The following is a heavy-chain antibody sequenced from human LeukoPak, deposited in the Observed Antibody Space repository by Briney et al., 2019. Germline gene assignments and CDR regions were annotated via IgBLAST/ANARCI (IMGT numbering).Heavy chain of an antibody. V-gene: IGHV1-18*04. J-gene: IGHJ6*04. D-gene: IGHD6-19*01. Sequence: GASVKVSCKSSGYTFTSYGISWVRQPPGQGLEWMGGISAYNGNTNYAQKLQGRVTITTDTSTSTAYMELRRLRSDDTAVYYCAREIGIAVAGTIYYYYGMDVWGKGTTVTVSS. CDR2: ISAYNGNT. CDR3: AREIGIAVAGTIYYYYGMDV. CDR1: GYTFTSYG.